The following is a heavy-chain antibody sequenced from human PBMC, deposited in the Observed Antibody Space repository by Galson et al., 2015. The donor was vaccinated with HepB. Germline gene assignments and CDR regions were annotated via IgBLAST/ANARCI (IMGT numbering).Heavy chain of an antibody. CDR2: IHTGGST. Sequence: SLRLSCAASGFTVSSNYMAWVRQAPGKGLEWIPVIHTGGSTYYADSVGGRFTISRDISRNTLYLQMSSLRVEDTAVYYCASLALDYWGQGTLVTVSS. CDR1: GFTVSSNY. J-gene: IGHJ4*02. V-gene: IGHV3-53*01. CDR3: ASLALDY.